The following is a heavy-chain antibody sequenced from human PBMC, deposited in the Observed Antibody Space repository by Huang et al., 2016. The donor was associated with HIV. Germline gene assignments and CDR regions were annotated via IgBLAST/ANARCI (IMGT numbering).Heavy chain of an antibody. J-gene: IGHJ3*02. V-gene: IGHV1-45*02. CDR1: GYTFTYRY. CDR2: ITPFNGNT. Sequence: QMQLVQSGAEVKKTGSSVKVSCKASGYTFTYRYLHWVRQAPGQALEWMGWITPFNGNTNYAQKVQDRVTITRDRSMSTAYMELSSLRSEDTAMYYCVMGYGDYGDAFDIWGQGTMVTVSS. CDR3: VMGYGDYGDAFDI. D-gene: IGHD4-17*01.